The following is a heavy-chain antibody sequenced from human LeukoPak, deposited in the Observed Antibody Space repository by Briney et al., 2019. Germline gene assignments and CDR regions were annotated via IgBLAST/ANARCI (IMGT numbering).Heavy chain of an antibody. CDR3: ARGAGLPLTRYMDV. Sequence: ASVKVSCKASGYTFTSYDINWVRQATGQGLEWMGWMDPNSGNTGYAQKFQGRVTMTRNTSISTAYMELSSPRSEDTAVYYCARGAGLPLTRYMDVWGKGTTVTVSS. V-gene: IGHV1-8*01. J-gene: IGHJ6*03. CDR2: MDPNSGNT. CDR1: GYTFTSYD. D-gene: IGHD5-12*01.